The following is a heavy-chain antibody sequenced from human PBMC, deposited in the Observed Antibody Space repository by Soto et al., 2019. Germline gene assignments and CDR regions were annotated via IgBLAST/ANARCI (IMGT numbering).Heavy chain of an antibody. CDR2: IYWEGDK. CDR3: VHSRGSPQYYYYYSLDV. Sequence: QITLKESSPALVKPTQTLTLTCSFSGFSLSTSAVGVGWIRQPPGKALEWLALIYWEGDKRYSPSLKSRLTITKHTSKNQVVLTMTNMDPVDTATYFCVHSRGSPQYYYYYSLDVWGQGTTVTVSS. V-gene: IGHV2-5*02. D-gene: IGHD1-26*01. J-gene: IGHJ6*02. CDR1: GFSLSTSAVG.